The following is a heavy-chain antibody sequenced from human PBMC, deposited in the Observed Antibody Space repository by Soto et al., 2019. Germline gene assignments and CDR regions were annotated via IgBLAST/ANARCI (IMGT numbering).Heavy chain of an antibody. V-gene: IGHV3-21*04. CDR1: GFTFSSYS. D-gene: IGHD6-13*01. CDR3: ARGSRIAAAGPYYYGMDV. J-gene: IGHJ6*02. Sequence: GGSLRLSCAASGFTFSSYSMNWVRQAPGKGLEWVSSISSSSSYIYYADSVKGRFTISRDNAKNSLYLQMNSLRSEDTAVYYCARGSRIAAAGPYYYGMDVWGQGTTVTVSS. CDR2: ISSSSSYI.